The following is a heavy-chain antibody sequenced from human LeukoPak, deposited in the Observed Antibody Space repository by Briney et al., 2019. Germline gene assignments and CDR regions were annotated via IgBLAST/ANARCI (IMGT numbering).Heavy chain of an antibody. D-gene: IGHD6-13*01. Sequence: SPTLSLTCAISGDSVSSNSAAWNWIRQSPSRGLEWLGRTYYRSKWYNDYAVSVKSRITINPDTSKNQFSLQLNSVTPEDTAVYYCAREATIAAAYYDAFDIWGQGTMVTVSS. CDR3: AREATIAAAYYDAFDI. CDR2: TYYRSKWYN. CDR1: GDSVSSNSAA. J-gene: IGHJ3*02. V-gene: IGHV6-1*01.